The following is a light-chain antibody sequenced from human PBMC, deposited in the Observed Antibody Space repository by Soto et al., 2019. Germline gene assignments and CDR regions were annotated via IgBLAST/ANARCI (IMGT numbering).Light chain of an antibody. J-gene: IGKJ5*01. CDR1: LNISSY. V-gene: IGKV3D-15*01. Sequence: IVXTHPQPALPILPGKRATLSCRAILNISSYFIWYQQQPAQATTXLXXGVSASDTGIPATIRGRGSGTEFTLKLSSRQPADFAIYYCQQYNKWHRAITFGQGTRLDI. CDR2: GVS. CDR3: QQYNKWHRAIT.